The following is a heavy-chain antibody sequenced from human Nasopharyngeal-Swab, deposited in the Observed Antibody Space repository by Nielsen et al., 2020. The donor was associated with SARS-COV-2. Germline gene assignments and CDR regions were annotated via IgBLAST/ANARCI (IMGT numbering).Heavy chain of an antibody. CDR2: IYSGGST. J-gene: IGHJ3*02. Sequence: WIRQPPGKGLEWVSVIYSGGSTYYADSAKGRFTISRDNSKNTLYLQMNSLRAEDTAVYYCARSRGRDGYNYAFDIWGQGTMVTVS. D-gene: IGHD5-24*01. V-gene: IGHV3-53*01. CDR3: ARSRGRDGYNYAFDI.